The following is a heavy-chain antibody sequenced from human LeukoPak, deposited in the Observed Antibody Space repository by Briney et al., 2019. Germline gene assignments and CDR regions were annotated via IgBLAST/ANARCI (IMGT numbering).Heavy chain of an antibody. Sequence: ASVKVSCKASGYTFTSYGISWVRQAPGQGLEWMGIINPSGGSTSYAQKFQGRVTMTRDMSTSTVYMELSSLRSEDTAVYYCARDIIGSSNWFDPWGQGTLVTVSS. J-gene: IGHJ5*02. CDR3: ARDIIGSSNWFDP. D-gene: IGHD6-13*01. V-gene: IGHV1-46*01. CDR2: INPSGGST. CDR1: GYTFTSYG.